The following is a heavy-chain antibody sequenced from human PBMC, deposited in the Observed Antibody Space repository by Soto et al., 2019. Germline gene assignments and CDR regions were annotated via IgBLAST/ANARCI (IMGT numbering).Heavy chain of an antibody. D-gene: IGHD4-17*01. Sequence: GGSLRLCCAASGFTFSSYGMHWVRQAPGKGLEWVAVISYDGSNKYYADSVKGRFTISRDNSKNTLYLQMNSLRAEDTAVYYCAKELYGRLFRAFDIWGQGTMVTVSS. J-gene: IGHJ3*02. CDR3: AKELYGRLFRAFDI. CDR2: ISYDGSNK. CDR1: GFTFSSYG. V-gene: IGHV3-30*18.